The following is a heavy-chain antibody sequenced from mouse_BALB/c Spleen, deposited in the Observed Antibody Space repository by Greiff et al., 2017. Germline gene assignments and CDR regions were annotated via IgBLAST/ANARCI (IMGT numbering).Heavy chain of an antibody. J-gene: IGHJ3*01. D-gene: IGHD1-1*01. Sequence: DVKLVESGGGLVQPGGSMKLSCVASGFTFNNYWMNWVRQSPEKGLEWIAEIRLKSNNYATHYAESVKGRFTISRDDSKSSVYLQMNNLRVEDTGIYYCTRGSSFAYWGQGTLITVSA. CDR3: TRGSSFAY. CDR2: IRLKSNNYAT. V-gene: IGHV6-6*02. CDR1: GFTFNNYW.